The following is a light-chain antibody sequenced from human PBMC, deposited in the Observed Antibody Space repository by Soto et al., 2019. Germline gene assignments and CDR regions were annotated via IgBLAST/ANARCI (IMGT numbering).Light chain of an antibody. CDR1: QSVSSN. J-gene: IGKJ3*01. V-gene: IGKV3-15*01. CDR2: GAS. CDR3: QQYNNLHPL. Sequence: EIVMTQSPATLSVSPGERATLSCRASQSVSSNLAWYQQKPGQAPRRLIYGASTRATGIPARFSGSGSGTEFTLTISSLQSEDFAVYYCQQYNNLHPLFGPGTKVDIK.